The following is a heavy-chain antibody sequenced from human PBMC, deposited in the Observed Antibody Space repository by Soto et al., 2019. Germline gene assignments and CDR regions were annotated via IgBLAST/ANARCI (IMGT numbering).Heavy chain of an antibody. J-gene: IGHJ6*02. CDR3: ARDFRTYRHRVDV. Sequence: ASVKVSCKASGYPFTGPYIYWVRQAPGQGLEWMGWINPSSGGTEFAEKFQGRVTVTRDTSIRTVFLELNSLTSDDTGVYFCARDFRTYRHRVDVWGQGTAVTVSS. D-gene: IGHD1-1*01. V-gene: IGHV1-2*02. CDR2: INPSSGGT. CDR1: GYPFTGPY.